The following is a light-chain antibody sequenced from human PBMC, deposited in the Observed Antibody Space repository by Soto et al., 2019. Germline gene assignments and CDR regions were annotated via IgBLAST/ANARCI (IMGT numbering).Light chain of an antibody. CDR3: QQSYSTPQT. V-gene: IGKV1-5*01. CDR2: DAS. CDR1: QSISNW. Sequence: DIQMTQSPSTLSASVGDRVTITCRVSQSISNWLAWYQQKPGKAPKLLIYDASSLESGVPSRFSGSGSGTEFSLTISSLQPDDFATYYCQQSYSTPQTFGQGTKVDIK. J-gene: IGKJ1*01.